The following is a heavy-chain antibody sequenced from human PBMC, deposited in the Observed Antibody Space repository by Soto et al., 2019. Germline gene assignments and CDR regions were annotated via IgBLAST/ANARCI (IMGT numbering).Heavy chain of an antibody. V-gene: IGHV3-11*03. Sequence: GGSLRLSCVASGFTFSDHHMTWIRQAPGKGLEWLSYISTSSSYTNYADSVKGRFTISRDNAMNSLYLQMNGLRAEDTAVYYCARLRLTGYFDYWGQGTLVTVSS. CDR1: GFTFSDHH. CDR2: ISTSSSYT. J-gene: IGHJ4*02. CDR3: ARLRLTGYFDY.